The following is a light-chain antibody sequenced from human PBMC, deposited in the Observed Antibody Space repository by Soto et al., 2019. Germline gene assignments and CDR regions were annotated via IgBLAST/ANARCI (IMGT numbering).Light chain of an antibody. CDR2: DAS. CDR1: QTIDNT. V-gene: IGKV3-15*01. Sequence: EVVMTKYPATLSLSPGERATLSCRASQTIDNTLAWYQRKPGQAPRLLIYDASTRATGVPARFSGSGSGTDFTLTISSLQSEDFAVYYCQHYNYWPYTFGQGTKVDI. CDR3: QHYNYWPYT. J-gene: IGKJ2*01.